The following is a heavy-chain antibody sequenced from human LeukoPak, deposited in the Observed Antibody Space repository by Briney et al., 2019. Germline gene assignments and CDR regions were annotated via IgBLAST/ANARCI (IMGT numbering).Heavy chain of an antibody. CDR1: GFTFSSYG. CDR3: ARDQVYAFWSGRFDYYYYYMDV. D-gene: IGHD3-3*01. V-gene: IGHV3-30*03. CDR2: ISYDGSNK. J-gene: IGHJ6*03. Sequence: PGGSLRLSCAASGFTFSSYGMHWVRQAPGKGLEWVAVISYDGSNKYYADSVKGRFTISRDNSKNTLFVQMNSLRAEDTAVYYCARDQVYAFWSGRFDYYYYYMDVWGKGTTVTVSS.